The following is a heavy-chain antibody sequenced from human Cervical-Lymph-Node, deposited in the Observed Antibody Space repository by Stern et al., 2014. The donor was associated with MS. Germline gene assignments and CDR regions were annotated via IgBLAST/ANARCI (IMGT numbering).Heavy chain of an antibody. V-gene: IGHV4-59*01. CDR1: GASITSYY. Sequence: QVQLQESGPGLLRPSETLSLTCTVSGASITSYYWSWIRQPPGKGLEWIGYIYYRGNTNYNASLKGRVAISIGTSKTQLSLRLSSVTAADTAVYYCARATDLWGQGTLVTVSS. J-gene: IGHJ5*02. CDR3: ARATDL. CDR2: IYYRGNT.